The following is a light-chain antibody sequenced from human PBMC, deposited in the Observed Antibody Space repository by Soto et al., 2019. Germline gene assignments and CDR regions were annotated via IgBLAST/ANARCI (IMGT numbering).Light chain of an antibody. CDR1: SSDVGGYKY. CDR3: SSYTSTYTGV. CDR2: EVS. J-gene: IGLJ2*01. Sequence: QSALTQPASVSGSPGQSITISCTGTSSDVGGYKYVSWYQQHPGKVPKVMIYEVSNRPSGVSNRFSGSKSGNTASLIISGLQAEDEADYYCSSYTSTYTGVFGGGTKVTVL. V-gene: IGLV2-14*01.